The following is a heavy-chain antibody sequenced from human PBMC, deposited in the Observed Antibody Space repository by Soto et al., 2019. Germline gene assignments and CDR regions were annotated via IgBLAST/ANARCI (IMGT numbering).Heavy chain of an antibody. CDR1: GFTVSNNY. CDR3: ARARDGYNFLYEPT. D-gene: IGHD5-12*01. Sequence: VQLVESGGGLIQPGGSLRLSCRASGFTVSNNYMSWVRQAPGKGLEWVSVIYNSGRTDYAESVKGRFTISRDNSKRTVYLQMNSLRAEDTAMYYCARARDGYNFLYEPTWGQGTLVTVSS. CDR2: IYNSGRT. V-gene: IGHV3-53*01. J-gene: IGHJ4*02.